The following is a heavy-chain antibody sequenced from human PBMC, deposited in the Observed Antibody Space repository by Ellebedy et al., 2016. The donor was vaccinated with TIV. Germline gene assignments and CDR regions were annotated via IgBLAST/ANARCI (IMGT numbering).Heavy chain of an antibody. CDR2: INHSGST. CDR1: GGSFSDYY. Sequence: SETLSLTXAVYGGSFSDYYWSWIRQSPGKGLEWIGEINHSGSTNYNPSLKSRVTISVDTSKNQFSLKLNSVTAADTAVYYCARRGAQQLYYWGQGTLVIVSS. D-gene: IGHD6-13*01. J-gene: IGHJ4*02. CDR3: ARRGAQQLYY. V-gene: IGHV4-34*01.